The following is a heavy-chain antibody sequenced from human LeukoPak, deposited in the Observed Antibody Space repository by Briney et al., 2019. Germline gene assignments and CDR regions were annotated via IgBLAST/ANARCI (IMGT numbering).Heavy chain of an antibody. CDR3: AKVTDSSGYFPSDY. D-gene: IGHD3-22*01. CDR2: IWYDGSNK. CDR1: GFTFSRHA. Sequence: PGRSLRLSCAASGFTFSRHAMHWVRQAPGKGLEWVAVIWYDGSNKYYAASVKGRSTISRDNSNNTLYLQMNSLRADDTAVYYCAKVTDSSGYFPSDYWGQGTLVTVSS. V-gene: IGHV3-33*06. J-gene: IGHJ4*02.